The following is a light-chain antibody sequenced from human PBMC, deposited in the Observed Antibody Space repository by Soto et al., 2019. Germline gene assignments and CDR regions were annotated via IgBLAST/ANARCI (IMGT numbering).Light chain of an antibody. Sequence: QSALTQPASVSGSPGQSITVSCTGTSSDVGAYNYVSWYQQHPGKAPKLMISDVSNRPSGVSNRFPGSKSGNTASLTISGLQAEDEADYYCCSYTSSSTYVFGTGTKLTVL. CDR2: DVS. V-gene: IGLV2-14*01. CDR1: SSDVGAYNY. CDR3: CSYTSSSTYV. J-gene: IGLJ1*01.